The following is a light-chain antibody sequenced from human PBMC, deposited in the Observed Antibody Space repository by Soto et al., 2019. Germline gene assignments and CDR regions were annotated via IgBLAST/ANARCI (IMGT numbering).Light chain of an antibody. J-gene: IGLJ1*01. CDR1: SSDIAIYNY. V-gene: IGLV2-14*01. CDR2: QVT. Sequence: QSVLAQPASVSGSPVQSITISCTGTSSDIAIYNYVSWYQQQPGKAPKLMIYQVTNRPSGVSNRLSGSRSGNTASLTISGLQAEDEADYYCSSYADSSNYVFGTGTKVTVL. CDR3: SSYADSSNYV.